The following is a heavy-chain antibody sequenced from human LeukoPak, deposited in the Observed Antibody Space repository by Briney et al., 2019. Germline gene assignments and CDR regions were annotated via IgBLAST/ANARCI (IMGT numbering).Heavy chain of an antibody. D-gene: IGHD3-22*01. CDR2: IYYSGST. CDR1: GGSISSSSCY. J-gene: IGHJ4*02. CDR3: ARDPESGYFDY. V-gene: IGHV4-39*02. Sequence: SETLSLTCTVFGGSISSSSCYWGWIRQPPGKGLEWIGSIYYSGSTYYNPSLKSRVTISVDTSKNQFSLKLSSVTTADTAVYYCARDPESGYFDYWGQGTLVTVSS.